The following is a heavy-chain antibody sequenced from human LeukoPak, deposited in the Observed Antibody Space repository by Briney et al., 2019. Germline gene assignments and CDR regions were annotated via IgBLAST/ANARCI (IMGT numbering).Heavy chain of an antibody. CDR1: GYTFTSYD. Sequence: ASVKVSCKASGYTFTSYDINWVRQATGQGLEWMGWMNPNSGNTGYAQKFQGRVTMTRNTSISTAYMELSSLRSENTAVYYCARGNVLLWFGEPNFDYWGQGTLVTVSS. CDR2: MNPNSGNT. CDR3: ARGNVLLWFGEPNFDY. V-gene: IGHV1-8*01. J-gene: IGHJ4*02. D-gene: IGHD3-10*01.